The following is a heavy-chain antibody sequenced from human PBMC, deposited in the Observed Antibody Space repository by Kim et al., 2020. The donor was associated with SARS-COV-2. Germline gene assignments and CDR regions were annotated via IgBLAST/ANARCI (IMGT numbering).Heavy chain of an antibody. Sequence: GGSLRLSCAASGFTFSSYAMSWVRQAPGKGLEWVSAISGSGGSTYYADSVKGRFTISRDNSKNTLYLQMNSLRAEDTAVYYCANGVGYDYVWGSYRGHFDSWGQGTLVTVSS. CDR1: GFTFSSYA. V-gene: IGHV3-23*01. J-gene: IGHJ4*02. CDR3: ANGVGYDYVWGSYRGHFDS. CDR2: ISGSGGST. D-gene: IGHD3-16*02.